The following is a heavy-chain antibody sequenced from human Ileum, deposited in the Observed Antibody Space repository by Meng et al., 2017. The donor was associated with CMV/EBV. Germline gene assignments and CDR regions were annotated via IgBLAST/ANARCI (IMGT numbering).Heavy chain of an antibody. V-gene: IGHV3-48*03. CDR3: TNSVGQWLSYFAP. J-gene: IGHJ5*02. CDR1: GFNFSKIE. Sequence: GGSLRLSCAASGFNFSKIEMNWVRQAPRKGLEWLSYISSSGDRTYYAESVKGRFTVSRDNAKNSLYLQMNSLRAEDTAVYYCTNSVGQWLSYFAPWGQGKLVTVSS. CDR2: ISSSGDRT. D-gene: IGHD6-19*01.